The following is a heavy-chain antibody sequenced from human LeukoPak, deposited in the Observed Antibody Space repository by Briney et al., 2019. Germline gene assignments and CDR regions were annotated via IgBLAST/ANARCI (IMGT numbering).Heavy chain of an antibody. CDR1: GYTFTNYA. CDR3: ARLAVAGRGIDY. CDR2: ISAYNGNT. V-gene: IGHV1-18*01. J-gene: IGHJ4*02. Sequence: ASVKVSCKASGYTFTNYAISRVRQAPGQGLEWMGWISAYNGNTNYAQKLQDRVTLTTDTSTSTAYMELRSLRSDDTAVYYCARLAVAGRGIDYWGQGTLVTVSS. D-gene: IGHD6-19*01.